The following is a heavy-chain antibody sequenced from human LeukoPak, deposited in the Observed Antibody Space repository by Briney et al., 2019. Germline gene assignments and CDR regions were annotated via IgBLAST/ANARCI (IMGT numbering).Heavy chain of an antibody. Sequence: GGSLRLSCAASGFTFSSYSMNWVRQAPGKGLEWVSSISSSSSYIYYADSVKGRFTISRDNAKNTLYLQMNSLRAEDTAVYYCAKEGVQTPSDWYFDLWGRGTLVTVSS. V-gene: IGHV3-21*04. CDR3: AKEGVQTPSDWYFDL. J-gene: IGHJ2*01. CDR1: GFTFSSYS. D-gene: IGHD1-26*01. CDR2: ISSSSSYI.